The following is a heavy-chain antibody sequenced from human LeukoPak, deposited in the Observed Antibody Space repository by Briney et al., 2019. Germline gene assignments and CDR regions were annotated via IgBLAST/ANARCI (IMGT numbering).Heavy chain of an antibody. CDR3: VGVETITMVRGASGDV. CDR2: IHSGGRA. CDR1: GFSVSSNY. Sequence: GGSLRLSCAASGFSVSSNYMTWVRQAPGKGLEWVSAIHSGGRAYYADSVKGRFTTSRDNSKNTLDLQMNSLSVEDTAVYYCVGVETITMVRGASGDVWGKGITVTVSS. V-gene: IGHV3-66*02. J-gene: IGHJ6*04. D-gene: IGHD3-10*01.